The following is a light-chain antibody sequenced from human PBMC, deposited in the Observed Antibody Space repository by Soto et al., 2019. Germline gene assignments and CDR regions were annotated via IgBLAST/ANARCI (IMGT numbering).Light chain of an antibody. CDR1: QSVTSSY. Sequence: EIVSSQPPGSLSLSPGERATLSCTASQSVTSSYLAWYQQKPGQAPRLLIYGASSRDTDIPDRFSGSGSGTDFTLTISRLEPEDFAVYYCQQYGSSVWTFGQGTKVDIK. CDR3: QQYGSSVWT. V-gene: IGKV3-20*01. J-gene: IGKJ1*01. CDR2: GAS.